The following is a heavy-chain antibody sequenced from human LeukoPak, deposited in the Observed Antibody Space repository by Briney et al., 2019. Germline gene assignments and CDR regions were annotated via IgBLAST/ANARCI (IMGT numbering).Heavy chain of an antibody. CDR3: ARGRQDVTMIVVVMTAVSYYLDV. D-gene: IGHD3-22*01. Sequence: SETLSLTCAVYGGSFSGYYWTWLRQTPEKGLEWIGEMNPSGSTSYNPSLKSRVTISVDTSKNQFSLKLSSVTAADTAVYYCARGRQDVTMIVVVMTAVSYYLDVWGKGTTVTVS. CDR2: MNPSGST. CDR1: GGSFSGYY. J-gene: IGHJ6*03. V-gene: IGHV4-34*01.